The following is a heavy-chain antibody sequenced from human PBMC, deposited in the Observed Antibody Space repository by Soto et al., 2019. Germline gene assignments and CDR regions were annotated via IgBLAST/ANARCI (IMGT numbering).Heavy chain of an antibody. CDR1: GFTFSSYG. Sequence: QVQLVESGGGVVQPGRSLRLSCAASGFTFSSYGMHWVRQAPGKGLEWVAVISYDGSNKYYADSVKGRFTISRDNSKNTLYLQMNSLRAEDTAVYYCAKDRLLSVGSYYYYGMDVWGQGTTVTVSS. D-gene: IGHD1-26*01. V-gene: IGHV3-30*18. J-gene: IGHJ6*02. CDR3: AKDRLLSVGSYYYYGMDV. CDR2: ISYDGSNK.